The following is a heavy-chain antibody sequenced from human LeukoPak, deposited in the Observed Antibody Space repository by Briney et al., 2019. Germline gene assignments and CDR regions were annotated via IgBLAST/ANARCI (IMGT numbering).Heavy chain of an antibody. J-gene: IGHJ4*02. CDR3: ARDKSRWHLGY. CDR1: GFTVSSNY. V-gene: IGHV3-66*01. Sequence: GGSLRLSCAASGFTVSSNYMSWVRQAPGKGLEWVSVIYSGGSTNYADSVKGRFTISRDNSKSTLFLQMNSLRVEDTAMYYCARDKSRWHLGYWGQGTLVTVSS. CDR2: IYSGGST. D-gene: IGHD4-23*01.